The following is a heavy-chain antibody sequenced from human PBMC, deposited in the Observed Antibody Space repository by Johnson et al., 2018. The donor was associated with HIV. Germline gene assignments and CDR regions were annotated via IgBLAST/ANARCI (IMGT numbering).Heavy chain of an antibody. CDR3: ARFLAGTAMVGDAFDI. CDR1: GFTVSSNY. Sequence: VQLVESGGGLVKPGGSLRLSCAASGFTVSSNYMSWVRQAPGKGLEWVSVIYSGGSTYYADSVKGRFTISRDNSKNTLNLQMNSLRPEDTAVYYCARFLAGTAMVGDAFDIWGQG. CDR2: IYSGGST. V-gene: IGHV3-66*02. J-gene: IGHJ3*02. D-gene: IGHD6-19*01.